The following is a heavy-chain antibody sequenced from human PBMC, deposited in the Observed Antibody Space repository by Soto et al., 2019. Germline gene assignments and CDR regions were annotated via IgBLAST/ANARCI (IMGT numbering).Heavy chain of an antibody. V-gene: IGHV3-30*03. J-gene: IGHJ4*02. D-gene: IGHD3-10*01. Sequence: QVQLVESGGGVVQPGRSLRLSCAASGFPFTTYGMHWVREGPGKGLEWVAVISYDGSNKYYADSVKGRFTISRDNSKNMLHLQMNSLRPEDTALYYCVGGQYYFDYRGQGTLVTVSS. CDR2: ISYDGSNK. CDR1: GFPFTTYG. CDR3: VGGQYYFDY.